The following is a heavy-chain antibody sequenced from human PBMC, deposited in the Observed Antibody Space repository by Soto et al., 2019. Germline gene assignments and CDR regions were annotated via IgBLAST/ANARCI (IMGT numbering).Heavy chain of an antibody. J-gene: IGHJ4*02. D-gene: IGHD2-15*01. CDR2: INHSGST. Sequence: EKLRVTYAGYGGSFSGYYWSWIRQPPGKGLEWIGEINHSGSTNYNPSLKSRVTISVDTSKNQFSLKLSSVTAADTAVYYCAREGYFSCCSCYSEPLDYCGQRTLVLVSS. CDR1: GGSFSGYY. V-gene: IGHV4-34*01. CDR3: AREGYFSCCSCYSEPLDY.